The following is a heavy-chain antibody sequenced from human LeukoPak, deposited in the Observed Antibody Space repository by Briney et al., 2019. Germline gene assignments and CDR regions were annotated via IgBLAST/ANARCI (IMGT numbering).Heavy chain of an antibody. J-gene: IGHJ5*02. CDR2: IYYSGST. CDR1: GGSISSYY. V-gene: IGHV4-59*01. Sequence: SETLSLTCTVSGGSISSYYWSWIRQPPGKGLEWIGYIYYSGSTNYNPSLKSRVTISVDTSKNQFSLKLSSVTAADTAVYYCARGIAAAGNLMTWGQGTLVTVSS. CDR3: ARGIAAAGNLMT. D-gene: IGHD6-13*01.